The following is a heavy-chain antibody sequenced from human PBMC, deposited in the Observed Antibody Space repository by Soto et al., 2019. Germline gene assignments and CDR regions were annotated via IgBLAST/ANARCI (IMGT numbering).Heavy chain of an antibody. CDR2: IIPIFGTA. V-gene: IGHV1-69*13. J-gene: IGHJ6*02. Sequence: ASVKVSCKASGGTFSSYAISWVRQAPGQGLEWMGGIIPIFGTANYAQKFQGRVTITADESTSTAYMELSSLRSEDTAVYYCARGATAAAGSWGTPVGNSFYYYGMDVWGQGTTVTVSS. CDR3: ARGATAAAGSWGTPVGNSFYYYGMDV. D-gene: IGHD6-13*01. CDR1: GGTFSSYA.